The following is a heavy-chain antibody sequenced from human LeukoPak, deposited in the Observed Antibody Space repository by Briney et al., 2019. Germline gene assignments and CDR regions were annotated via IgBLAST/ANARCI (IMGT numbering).Heavy chain of an antibody. CDR1: GGSISSYY. V-gene: IGHV4-59*01. CDR3: ARSSGWHRAFDY. Sequence: SETLSLTCTVSGGSISSYYWSWIRQPPGKGLEWIGYIYYSGSTNYNPSLKSRVTISEDTSRNQFSLKLTSVTAADTAVYYCARSSGWHRAFDYWGQGTLVTVSS. J-gene: IGHJ4*02. CDR2: IYYSGST. D-gene: IGHD6-19*01.